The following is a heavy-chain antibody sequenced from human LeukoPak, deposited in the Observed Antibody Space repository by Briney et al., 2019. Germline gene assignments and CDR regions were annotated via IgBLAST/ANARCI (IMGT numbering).Heavy chain of an antibody. CDR1: GGTFSSYA. V-gene: IGHV1-69*13. CDR2: IIPIFGTA. Sequence: VASVKVSCKASGGTFSSYAISWVRQAPGQGLEWMGGIIPIFGTANYAQKFQGRVTITADESTSTAYMELSSLRSEDTAVYYCARVVVSSGWYNWFDPWAREPWSPSPQ. J-gene: IGHJ5*02. D-gene: IGHD6-19*01. CDR3: ARVVVSSGWYNWFDP.